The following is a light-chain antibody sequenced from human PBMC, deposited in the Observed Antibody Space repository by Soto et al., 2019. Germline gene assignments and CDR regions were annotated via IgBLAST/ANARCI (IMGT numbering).Light chain of an antibody. Sequence: QSVLTQPPSASGTPGQRVSISCSGSGSNIGSNTVNWYQQLPGTAPKLLLYNNNQRPSGVPDRFSGSKPGTSASLASSGLQSEDEADYYCGLWDEGLSGYVVGTGTKVTV. CDR1: GSNIGSNT. CDR3: GLWDEGLSGYV. CDR2: NNN. J-gene: IGLJ1*01. V-gene: IGLV1-44*01.